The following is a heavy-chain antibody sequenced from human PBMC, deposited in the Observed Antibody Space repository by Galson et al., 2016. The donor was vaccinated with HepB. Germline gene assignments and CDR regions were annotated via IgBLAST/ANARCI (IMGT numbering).Heavy chain of an antibody. CDR1: GGSYTKNL. CDR2: IVPKFGTA. D-gene: IGHD5-12*01. Sequence: SVKVSCKVSGGSYTKNLISWVRQAPGQGLEWMGGIVPKFGTANYAQKFQGRVTITADDSTRTVYMELGSLRSEDTALYYCASGGVAMIDTLFHNMDVWGQGTTVTVTS. V-gene: IGHV1-69*13. J-gene: IGHJ6*02. CDR3: ASGGVAMIDTLFHNMDV.